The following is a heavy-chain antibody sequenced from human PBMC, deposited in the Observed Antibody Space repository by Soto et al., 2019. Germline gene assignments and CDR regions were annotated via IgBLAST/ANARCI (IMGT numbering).Heavy chain of an antibody. V-gene: IGHV1-46*01. J-gene: IGHJ4*02. CDR1: GYTFTSYY. CDR3: ARGSSVGLEY. D-gene: IGHD1-26*01. CDR2: INPSGGSA. Sequence: QVQMVQSGAEVKKAGASVKISCKASGYTFTSYYVHWVRQAPGQGLEWMGFINPSGGSATYVQKIQGRVTMTRDTSTSTVYMELGSQTSEDTAIYYCARGSSVGLEYWGQGTLVTVSS.